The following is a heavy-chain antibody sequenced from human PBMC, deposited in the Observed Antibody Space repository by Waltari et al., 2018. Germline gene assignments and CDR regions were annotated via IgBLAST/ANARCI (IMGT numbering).Heavy chain of an antibody. V-gene: IGHV1-2*02. J-gene: IGHJ3*01. Sequence: QVQLVQSGAEVKKPGASVKVSCKASGYTVTGAYMHWVQQAPGQGLEWMGWINPKSCGTNYAQKVQGRVTMTLETSISTAYMEVSRLTSDDTAVYYCARELVIRCVQGGLDAFEAWGQGTMVTVSS. D-gene: IGHD3-10*01. CDR1: GYTVTGAY. CDR3: ARELVIRCVQGGLDAFEA. CDR2: INPKSCGT.